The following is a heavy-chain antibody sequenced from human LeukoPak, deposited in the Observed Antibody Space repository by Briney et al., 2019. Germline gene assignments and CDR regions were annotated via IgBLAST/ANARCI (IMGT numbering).Heavy chain of an antibody. V-gene: IGHV3-23*01. Sequence: GGSLRLSCAASGFTFSSYAMGWVRQAPGKGLEWVSAISGSGGSTYYADSVKGRFTISRDNSKNTLYLQMNSLRAEDTAVYYCAQKYYYDSSGYYAFDIWGQGTMVTVSS. J-gene: IGHJ3*02. D-gene: IGHD3-22*01. CDR3: AQKYYYDSSGYYAFDI. CDR1: GFTFSSYA. CDR2: ISGSGGST.